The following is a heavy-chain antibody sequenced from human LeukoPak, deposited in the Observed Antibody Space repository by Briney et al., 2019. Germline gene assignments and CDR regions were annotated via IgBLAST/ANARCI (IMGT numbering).Heavy chain of an antibody. D-gene: IGHD6-6*01. CDR1: GGTFSSNA. CDR3: ARHRAARTLHDAFDI. V-gene: IGHV1-69*13. J-gene: IGHJ3*02. CDR2: IIPIFGTA. Sequence: SVKVSCKASGGTFSSNAISWVRQAPGQGLEWMGGIIPIFGTANYAQKFQGRVTITADESTGTAYMELSSLRSEDTAVYYCARHRAARTLHDAFDIWGQGTMVTVSS.